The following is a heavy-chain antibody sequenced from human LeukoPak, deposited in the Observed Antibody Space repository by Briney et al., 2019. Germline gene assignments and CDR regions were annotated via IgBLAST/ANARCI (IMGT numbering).Heavy chain of an antibody. D-gene: IGHD3-10*01. CDR3: AKYIASGKSVFDY. J-gene: IGHJ4*02. CDR1: GFTFIMYD. V-gene: IGHV3-23*01. Sequence: GGSLRLSCAASGFTFIMYDMTWARQAPGKGLEWVSLISGSGATTYYADSVKGRFTISRDNSKNTLYLQMNSLRAEDTAVYYCAKYIASGKSVFDYWGQGTLVTVSS. CDR2: ISGSGATT.